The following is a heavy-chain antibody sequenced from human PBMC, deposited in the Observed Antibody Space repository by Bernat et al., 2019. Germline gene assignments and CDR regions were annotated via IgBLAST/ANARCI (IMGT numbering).Heavy chain of an antibody. D-gene: IGHD6-25*01. CDR1: GFTFSSYG. CDR3: ARDGSAGHYGMDV. Sequence: QVQLVESGGGVVQPGRSLRLSCAASGFTFSSYGMHWARQAPGKGLEWVAGIWYDGGNKNYADSVKGRFTISRDKSKNTLYLQMNSLRAEDTAVYYCARDGSAGHYGMDVWGQGTTVTVSS. CDR2: IWYDGGNK. V-gene: IGHV3-33*01. J-gene: IGHJ6*02.